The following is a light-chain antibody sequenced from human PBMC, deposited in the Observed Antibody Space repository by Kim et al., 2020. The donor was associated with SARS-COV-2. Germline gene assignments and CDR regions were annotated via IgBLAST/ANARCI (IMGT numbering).Light chain of an antibody. J-gene: IGKJ5*01. CDR1: QSITSNY. CDR3: QQYDNSPIT. Sequence: EIVLTQSPGTLSLSPGERATLSCRASQSITSNYLAWYQQKPGQAPRLLIYGASTRATGIPDKFSGSGSGTDFTLTISRLEPEDFAVYYCQQYDNSPITFGQGTRLEI. CDR2: GAS. V-gene: IGKV3-20*01.